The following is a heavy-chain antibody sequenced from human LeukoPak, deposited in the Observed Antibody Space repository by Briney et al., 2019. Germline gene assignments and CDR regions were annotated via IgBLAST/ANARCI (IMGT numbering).Heavy chain of an antibody. J-gene: IGHJ3*02. CDR1: GFTFSSYS. Sequence: GVSLRLSCAASGFTFSSYSMNWVRQAPGKGLEWVSSISSSSYIYYADSVKGRFTISRDNAKNSLYLQMNSLRAEDTAVYYCASLSVLRYFDWLFEDAFDIWGQGTMVTVSS. CDR3: ASLSVLRYFDWLFEDAFDI. V-gene: IGHV3-21*01. D-gene: IGHD3-9*01. CDR2: ISSSSYI.